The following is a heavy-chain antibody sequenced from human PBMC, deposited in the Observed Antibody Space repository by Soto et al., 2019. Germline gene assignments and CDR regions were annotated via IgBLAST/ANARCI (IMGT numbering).Heavy chain of an antibody. CDR1: GFTFSRYA. V-gene: IGHV3-30-3*01. Sequence: QVQLVDSGGGVVQPGGSLRLSCSASGFTFSRYAMHWVRQAPGEGLDWVAVVSFDGSNEYYAESVRGRFTISRDTSKNSLCLQMNSLRPEDTAVYFCARPRMTTTPRYPAMDVWGRGTTVTVSS. CDR2: VSFDGSNE. CDR3: ARPRMTTTPRYPAMDV. D-gene: IGHD4-17*01. J-gene: IGHJ6*02.